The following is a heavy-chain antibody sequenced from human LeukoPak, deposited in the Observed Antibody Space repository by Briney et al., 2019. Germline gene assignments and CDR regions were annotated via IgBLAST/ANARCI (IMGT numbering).Heavy chain of an antibody. CDR3: ARLAYYDSSGYYIPDY. CDR2: IYPGDSDT. J-gene: IGHJ4*02. CDR1: GYSLTSYW. V-gene: IGHV5-51*01. D-gene: IGHD3-22*01. Sequence: GEPLKISCKGSGYSLTSYWIAWVRQMPGKGLEWMGIIYPGDSDTRYSPSFQGQVTISADKSISTAYLQWSSLKASDTAMYYCARLAYYDSSGYYIPDYWGQGTLVTVSS.